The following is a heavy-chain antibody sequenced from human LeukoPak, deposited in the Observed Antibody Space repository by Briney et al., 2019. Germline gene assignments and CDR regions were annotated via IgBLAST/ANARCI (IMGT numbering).Heavy chain of an antibody. CDR3: ARDRWQYGSGRFIDY. D-gene: IGHD3-10*01. J-gene: IGHJ4*02. CDR2: INVDGSEK. CDR1: GFTFSTYW. Sequence: GGSLRLSCAASGFTFSTYWMCWVRQAPGKGLEWVANINVDGSEKYYVDSVKGRFTISRDNADNSLYVQMNSLRAEDTAVYYCARDRWQYGSGRFIDYWGQGTLVTVSS. V-gene: IGHV3-7*05.